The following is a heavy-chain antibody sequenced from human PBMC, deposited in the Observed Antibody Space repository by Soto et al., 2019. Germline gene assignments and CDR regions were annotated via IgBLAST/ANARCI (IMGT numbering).Heavy chain of an antibody. CDR1: GGSISRYY. CDR2: MYNTGST. Sequence: SETLSLTCTVSGGSISRYYWSWIRQPPGKGLEWIGYMYNTGSTVYNPSFKSRVTISVDTSKDQFSLKLDSVTAADTAVYYCARDLWGYCGTDCYPLDVWGQGTTVTVSS. J-gene: IGHJ6*02. CDR3: ARDLWGYCGTDCYPLDV. D-gene: IGHD2-21*02. V-gene: IGHV4-59*01.